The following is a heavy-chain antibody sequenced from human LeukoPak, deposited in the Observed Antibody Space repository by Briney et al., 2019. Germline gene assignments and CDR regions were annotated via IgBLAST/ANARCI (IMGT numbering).Heavy chain of an antibody. Sequence: PSETLSLTCTVSGGSFTSYYWSWIRQPPGKGLEWIGHIHTSGSTNYNPSLKSRVTLSVDTAKNQFSLKLSSVTAADTAIYYCARLTGGHHFEYWGQGTLVTVSS. CDR1: GGSFTSYY. CDR3: ARLTGGHHFEY. CDR2: IHTSGST. D-gene: IGHD3-9*01. V-gene: IGHV4-4*09. J-gene: IGHJ4*02.